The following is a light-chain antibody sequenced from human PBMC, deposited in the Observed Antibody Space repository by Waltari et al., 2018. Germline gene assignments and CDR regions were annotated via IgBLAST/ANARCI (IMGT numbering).Light chain of an antibody. CDR2: EVT. V-gene: IGLV2-23*02. J-gene: IGLJ2*01. CDR3: CSYALSGAVV. CDR1: TSDVGYYNL. Sequence: QSALTQPASVSGSPGQSITISCPGTTSDVGYYNLVSWYQQHPGKAPKLMIYEVTKRPSGVSDRFSGSKSGHTASLTISGLQAEDEANYYCCSYALSGAVVFGGGTKLTVL.